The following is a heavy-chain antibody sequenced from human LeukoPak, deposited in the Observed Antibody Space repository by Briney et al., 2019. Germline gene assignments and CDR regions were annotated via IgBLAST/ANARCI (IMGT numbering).Heavy chain of an antibody. CDR1: GGTFSSYA. D-gene: IGHD5-18*01. V-gene: IGHV1-18*01. Sequence: ASVKVSCKASGGTFSSYAISWVRQAPGQGLEWMGWISAYNGNTNYAQTLQGRVTMTTDTSTSTAYMELRSLRSDDTAVYYCARSPGYSYSYWFDPWGQGTLVTVSS. CDR3: ARSPGYSYSYWFDP. CDR2: ISAYNGNT. J-gene: IGHJ5*02.